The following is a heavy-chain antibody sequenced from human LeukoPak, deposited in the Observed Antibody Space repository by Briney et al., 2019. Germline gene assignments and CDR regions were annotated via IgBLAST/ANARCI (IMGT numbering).Heavy chain of an antibody. CDR2: IPHSGST. D-gene: IGHD4-17*01. CDR3: ARGRDYGDYARFDP. CDR1: GGSISSGGYS. V-gene: IGHV4-30-2*01. Sequence: PSETLSLTCADSGGSISSGGYSWSWIRQPPGKGLEWIVYIPHSGSTYYNPSLKSRVTISVDRSKNQFSLKLNSVTAADTAMYYCARGRDYGDYARFDPWGQGTLVTVSS. J-gene: IGHJ5*02.